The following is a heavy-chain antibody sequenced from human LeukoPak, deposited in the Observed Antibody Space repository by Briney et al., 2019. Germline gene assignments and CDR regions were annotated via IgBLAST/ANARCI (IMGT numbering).Heavy chain of an antibody. J-gene: IGHJ5*02. CDR2: MYSRGDT. V-gene: IGHV3-53*01. D-gene: IGHD6-13*01. CDR3: ARDAPQVPAAGVLAS. CDR1: GFTVSDNY. Sequence: GGSLRLSGAASGFTVSDNYMSWVRQAPGKGLEWVSVMYSRGDTYYANSVKCRFTFSRDISKNTLYLQMNGLRVADTAMYYCARDAPQVPAAGVLASWGQGTLVIVSS.